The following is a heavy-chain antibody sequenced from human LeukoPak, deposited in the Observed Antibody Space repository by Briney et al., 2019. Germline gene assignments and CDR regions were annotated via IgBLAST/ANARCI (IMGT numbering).Heavy chain of an antibody. CDR1: GDSFSEYY. D-gene: IGHD5-24*01. CDR3: ARDGGLQSHFDY. CDR2: IYHNGNS. V-gene: IGHV4-59*01. Sequence: PSETLSLTCSVFGDSFSEYYWNWVRQPPGKGLQWIGYIYHNGNSNYNPSLKGRLTISVDTAKNQFSLKLTSVTAADTAVYYCARDGGLQSHFDYWGQGALVTVSS. J-gene: IGHJ4*02.